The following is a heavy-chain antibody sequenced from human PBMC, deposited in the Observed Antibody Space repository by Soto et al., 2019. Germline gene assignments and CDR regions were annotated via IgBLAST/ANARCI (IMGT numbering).Heavy chain of an antibody. Sequence: GEPLKISCKGSGYSFAGYWITWVRQKPGKGLEWMGRIDPSDSQTYYSPSFRGHVTISATKSITTVFLQWSSLRASDTAMYYCARQIYDSDTGPNFKYCFDSWGQGTPVTVSS. CDR3: ARQIYDSDTGPNFKYCFDS. CDR1: GYSFAGYW. J-gene: IGHJ4*02. D-gene: IGHD3-22*01. CDR2: IDPSDSQT. V-gene: IGHV5-10-1*01.